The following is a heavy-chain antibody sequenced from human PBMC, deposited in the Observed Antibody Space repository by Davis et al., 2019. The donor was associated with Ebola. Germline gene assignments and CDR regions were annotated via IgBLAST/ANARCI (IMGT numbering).Heavy chain of an antibody. CDR3: ASIAMAGDFDP. V-gene: IGHV3-53*04. Sequence: PGGSLRLSCPASGLNVSYNYMSWVRQPPGRGLEWVSITYAGGNTYYADSVRGRFIISRHNSKNMMYLQMNSLRVEDTAVYYCASIAMAGDFDPWGQGTRVTVSS. CDR2: TYAGGNT. CDR1: GLNVSYNY. J-gene: IGHJ5*02. D-gene: IGHD6-19*01.